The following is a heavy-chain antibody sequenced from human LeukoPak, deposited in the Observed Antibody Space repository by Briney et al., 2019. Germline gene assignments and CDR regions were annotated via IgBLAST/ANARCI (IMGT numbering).Heavy chain of an antibody. V-gene: IGHV4-34*01. Sequence: SETLSLTCAVYGGSFSGYYWSWIRQPPGKGLEWIGEINHSGSTNYNPSLKSRVTISVDTSKNQFSLKLSSVTAADTAVYYCARRCGLRFTGYYYNGMDVWGQGTTVTVSS. J-gene: IGHJ6*02. D-gene: IGHD3-3*01. CDR1: GGSFSGYY. CDR3: ARRCGLRFTGYYYNGMDV. CDR2: INHSGST.